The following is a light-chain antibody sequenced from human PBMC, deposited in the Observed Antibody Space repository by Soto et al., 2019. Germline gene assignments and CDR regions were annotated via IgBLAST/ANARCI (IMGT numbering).Light chain of an antibody. V-gene: IGKV1-5*03. CDR3: QQYDSYSLT. Sequence: DIQMTQSPSTLSASVGDRVTITCRASQSISGWLAWYQQRPGKAPKLLIYKASSLESGVPSRFSGSGSGTEFTLTISSLQPDDFATYYCQQYDSYSLTFGGGTKVEIK. CDR2: KAS. CDR1: QSISGW. J-gene: IGKJ4*01.